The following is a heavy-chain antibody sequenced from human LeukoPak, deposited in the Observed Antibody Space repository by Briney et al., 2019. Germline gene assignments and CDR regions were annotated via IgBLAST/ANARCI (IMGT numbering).Heavy chain of an antibody. V-gene: IGHV3-73*01. CDR1: GFTFSGSA. J-gene: IGHJ4*02. Sequence: GGSLRLSCAASGFTFSGSAMHWVRQASGKGLEWVGRIRSKANSYATAYAASVKGRFTISRDDSKNTAYLQMNSLKTEDTTVYYCTRPGGNSAYWGQGTLVTVSS. CDR2: IRSKANSYAT. CDR3: TRPGGNSAY. D-gene: IGHD4-23*01.